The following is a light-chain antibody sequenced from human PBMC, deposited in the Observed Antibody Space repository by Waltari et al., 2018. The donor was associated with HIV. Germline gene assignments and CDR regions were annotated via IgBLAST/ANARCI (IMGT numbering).Light chain of an antibody. V-gene: IGKV1-39*01. Sequence: DIQMTQSPASLSASVGDRVTITCRASQSVSTNLNWYQQRPGKAPDLLIYAASSLQSGVPSRFSGSGSGTDFTLTISSLQPEDFASYYCQQSHTTPLTFGPGTKVDIK. CDR1: QSVSTN. J-gene: IGKJ3*01. CDR2: AAS. CDR3: QQSHTTPLT.